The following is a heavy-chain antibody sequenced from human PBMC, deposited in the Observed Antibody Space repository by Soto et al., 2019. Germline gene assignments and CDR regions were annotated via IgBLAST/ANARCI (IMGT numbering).Heavy chain of an antibody. J-gene: IGHJ6*02. D-gene: IGHD6-19*01. CDR2: ISYDGSNK. CDR3: ARDRGWYLDYYYGMDV. V-gene: IGHV3-30-3*01. CDR1: GFTFSSYA. Sequence: QVQLVESGGGVVQPGRSLRLSCAASGFTFSSYAMHWVRQAPGKGLEWVAVISYDGSNKYYADSVKGRFTISRDNSKNXLYLQMNSLRAEDTAVYYCARDRGWYLDYYYGMDVWGQGTTVTVSS.